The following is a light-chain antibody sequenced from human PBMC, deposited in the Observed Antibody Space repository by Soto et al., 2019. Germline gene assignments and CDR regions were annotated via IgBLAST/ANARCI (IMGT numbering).Light chain of an antibody. V-gene: IGLV2-11*01. CDR2: DVS. Sequence: QSALTQPRSVSGSPGQSVTISCTGTSSDVGAYNYVSWFQQHPGKAPKLMMSDVSKRPSGVPDRFSGSKSGTTASLTISGLQAEDEADYYCCSYTGRTTPLFGGGTKLTVL. CDR1: SSDVGAYNY. J-gene: IGLJ3*02. CDR3: CSYTGRTTPL.